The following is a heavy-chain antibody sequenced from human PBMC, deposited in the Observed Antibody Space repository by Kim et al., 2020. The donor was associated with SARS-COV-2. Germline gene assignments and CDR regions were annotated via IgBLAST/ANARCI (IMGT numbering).Heavy chain of an antibody. CDR1: GFTFSSYG. CDR2: IWYDGSNK. J-gene: IGHJ6*02. D-gene: IGHD3-22*01. V-gene: IGHV3-33*01. Sequence: GGSLRLSCAASGFTFSSYGMHWVRQAPGKGLEWVAVIWYDGSNKYYADSVKGRFTISRDNSKNTLYLQMNSLRAEDTAVYYCAREIGVVTSYGMDVWGQGTTVTVSS. CDR3: AREIGVVTSYGMDV.